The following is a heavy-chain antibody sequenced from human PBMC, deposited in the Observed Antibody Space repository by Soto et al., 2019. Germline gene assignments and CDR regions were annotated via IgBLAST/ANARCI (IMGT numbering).Heavy chain of an antibody. Sequence: GASVKVSCKASGYTFTSYGISWVRQAPGQGLEWMGWISAYNGNTNYAQKLQGRVTMTTDTSTSTAYMELRSLRSDDTAVYYCARYVAGTRPYYYYGMDVWGQGATVTVSS. D-gene: IGHD1-7*01. CDR3: ARYVAGTRPYYYYGMDV. CDR2: ISAYNGNT. V-gene: IGHV1-18*01. CDR1: GYTFTSYG. J-gene: IGHJ6*02.